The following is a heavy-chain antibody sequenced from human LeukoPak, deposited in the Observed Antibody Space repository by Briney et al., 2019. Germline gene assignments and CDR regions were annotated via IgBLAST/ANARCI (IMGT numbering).Heavy chain of an antibody. Sequence: PSETLSLTCSVSGGSISRSTYYWGWIRQPPGKGLEWIGSIYYSGSTYYNPSLKSRVTISVDTSKNQFSLKLSSVTAADTAVYYCARESRVRYYDILTGNWFDPWGQGTLVTVSS. J-gene: IGHJ5*02. V-gene: IGHV4-39*07. D-gene: IGHD3-9*01. CDR3: ARESRVRYYDILTGNWFDP. CDR1: GGSISRSTYY. CDR2: IYYSGST.